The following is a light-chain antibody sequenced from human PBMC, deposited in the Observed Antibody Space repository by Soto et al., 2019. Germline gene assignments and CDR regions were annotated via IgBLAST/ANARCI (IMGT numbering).Light chain of an antibody. V-gene: IGKV3-20*01. CDR3: HQYGLSPRT. CDR1: QSVSNKY. Sequence: EIVLTQSPGTLSLSPGERATLSCRASQSVSNKYVAWYQQRPGQAPRVLIYGASSRATGIPDRFSGSGSGRDFTLTISRLEPEDFAVYYCHQYGLSPRTFGQGTKVEIK. J-gene: IGKJ1*01. CDR2: GAS.